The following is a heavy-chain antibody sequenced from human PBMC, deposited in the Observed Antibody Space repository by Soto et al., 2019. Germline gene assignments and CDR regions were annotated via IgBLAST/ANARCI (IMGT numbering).Heavy chain of an antibody. J-gene: IGHJ4*02. CDR3: ARLYVSYLGF. CDR2: SNPGDSDT. D-gene: IGHD3-10*02. V-gene: IGHV5-51*01. CDR1: GYTFTSYW. Sequence: PGESLKISCKGSGYTFTSYWIAWVRQVPGKGLEWMGISNPGDSDTRDSPSFQGQVTISADKSISTAYLQWSSLKASDTAMYYCARLYVSYLGFWGQGTLVTVSS.